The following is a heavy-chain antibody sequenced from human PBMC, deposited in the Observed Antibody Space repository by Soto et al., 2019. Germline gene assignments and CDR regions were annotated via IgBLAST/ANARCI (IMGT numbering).Heavy chain of an antibody. CDR2: ISGSGGST. V-gene: IGHV3-23*01. D-gene: IGHD1-1*01. CDR1: GFTFSSYA. J-gene: IGHJ4*02. CDR3: ARPGSTTDAFDY. Sequence: MRLSCAASGFTFSSYAMSWVRQAPGKGLEWVSAISGSGGSTYYADSVKGRFTISRDNSKNTLYLQMNSLRAEDTAVYYCARPGSTTDAFDYWGQGTLVTDSS.